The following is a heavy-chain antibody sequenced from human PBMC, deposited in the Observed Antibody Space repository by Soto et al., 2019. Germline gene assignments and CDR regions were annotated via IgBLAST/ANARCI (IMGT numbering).Heavy chain of an antibody. J-gene: IGHJ6*02. D-gene: IGHD2-2*01. CDR1: GYTFTSYY. Sequence: GASVKVSCKASGYTFTSYYMHWVRQATGQGLEWMGIINTSGGSTSYEQKFQGRVTMTRDKSTSTVYMELSSLISEDTAVYYCATNRNYAHSPHITSSSVYGMDVWGQGTTVTVSS. CDR2: INTSGGST. CDR3: ATNRNYAHSPHITSSSVYGMDV. V-gene: IGHV1-46*01.